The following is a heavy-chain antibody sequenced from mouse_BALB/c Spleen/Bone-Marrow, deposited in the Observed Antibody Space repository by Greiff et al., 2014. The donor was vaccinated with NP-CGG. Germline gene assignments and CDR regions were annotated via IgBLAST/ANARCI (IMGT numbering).Heavy chain of an antibody. CDR1: GYTFTSYW. V-gene: IGHV1-7*01. CDR2: INPSTGYT. J-gene: IGHJ3*01. D-gene: IGHD1-1*01. Sequence: VQLQQSGAELVKPGASVKMSCKASGYTFTSYWMHWVKQRPGQGLEWIGYINPSTGYTEYNQKFKDKATLTADKSSSTAYMQLSSLTSEDSAVYYCARRAYGGSYGFAYWGQGTLVTVSA. CDR3: ARRAYGGSYGFAY.